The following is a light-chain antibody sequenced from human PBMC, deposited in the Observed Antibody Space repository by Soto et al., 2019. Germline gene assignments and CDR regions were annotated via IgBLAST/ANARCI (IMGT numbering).Light chain of an antibody. J-gene: IGLJ2*01. CDR3: LLYYGGAQLI. Sequence: QAVVTQEPSLTVSPGGTVTLTCASSTGAVTGGYYPYWFQRKPGQAPRPLIYSTSNKHSWTPARFSGSLLGGKAALTLSGVQPEDEAEYYCLLYYGGAQLIFGGGTKLTVL. V-gene: IGLV7-43*01. CDR2: STS. CDR1: TGAVTGGYY.